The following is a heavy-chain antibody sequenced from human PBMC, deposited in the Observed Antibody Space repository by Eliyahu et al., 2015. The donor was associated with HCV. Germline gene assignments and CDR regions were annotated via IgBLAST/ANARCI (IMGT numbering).Heavy chain of an antibody. J-gene: IGHJ4*02. D-gene: IGHD4-17*01. CDR3: AKLRGGSRGDYY. Sequence: MHWVRQAPGKGLEWVAVISYDGSNKYYADSVKGRFTISRDNSKNTLYLQMNSLRAEDTAVYYCAKLRGGSRGDYYWGQGTLVTVSS. V-gene: IGHV3-30*18. CDR2: ISYDGSNK.